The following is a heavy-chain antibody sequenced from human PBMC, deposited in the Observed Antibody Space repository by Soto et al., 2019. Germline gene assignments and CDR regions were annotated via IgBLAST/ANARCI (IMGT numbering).Heavy chain of an antibody. Sequence: GGSLRLSCAASGFTFSSYSMNWVRQAPGKGLEWVSSISSSSSYIYYADSVKGRFTISRDNAKNSLYLQMNSLRAEDTAVYYCARAIVVVPAAMTKLAGYYFDYWGQGTLVTVSS. J-gene: IGHJ4*02. CDR3: ARAIVVVPAAMTKLAGYYFDY. CDR1: GFTFSSYS. CDR2: ISSSSSYI. D-gene: IGHD2-2*01. V-gene: IGHV3-21*01.